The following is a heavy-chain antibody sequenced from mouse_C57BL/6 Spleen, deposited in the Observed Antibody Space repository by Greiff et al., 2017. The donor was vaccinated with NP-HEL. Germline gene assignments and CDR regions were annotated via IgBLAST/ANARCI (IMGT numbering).Heavy chain of an antibody. CDR2: IWWDDDK. CDR1: GFSLSTFGMG. V-gene: IGHV8-8*01. J-gene: IGHJ4*01. Sequence: QVTLKESGPGILQPSQTLSLTCSFSGFSLSTFGMGVGGIRQPSGKGRAWLAHIWWDDDKYYNPAPKSRLTISKDTSKNQVFLKIANVYTAYTATYYCARIAPGVTVVATDYAMDYWGQGTSVTVSS. D-gene: IGHD1-1*01. CDR3: ARIAPGVTVVATDYAMDY.